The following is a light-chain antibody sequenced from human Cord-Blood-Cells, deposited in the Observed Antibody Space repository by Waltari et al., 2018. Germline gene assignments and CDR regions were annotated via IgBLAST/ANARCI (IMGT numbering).Light chain of an antibody. J-gene: IGLJ2*01. CDR3: MVWHSSAVV. CDR1: RAINVGTYR. Sequence: HAGLTPPSSLSASPGASASLTCTLRRAINVGTYRIYWYHQTPGSPPQYLLRYKSDSDKQQGSGVPSRSSGSKDASANAGILLISGLQSEDEADYYCMVWHSSAVVFGGGTKLTVL. CDR2: YKSDSDK. V-gene: IGLV5-45*02.